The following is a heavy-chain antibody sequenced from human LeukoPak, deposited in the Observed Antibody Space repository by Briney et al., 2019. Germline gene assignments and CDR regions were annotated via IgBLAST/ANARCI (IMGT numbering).Heavy chain of an antibody. CDR2: IYTSGST. CDR1: GGSISSYY. Sequence: SETLSLTCTVSGGSISSYYWSWIPQPAGKGLEWIGRIYTSGSTNYNPSLRSRVTISVDKSKNQFSLKLSSVTAADTAVYYCATTRVGFSYFDYWGQGTLVTVSS. J-gene: IGHJ4*02. V-gene: IGHV4-4*07. CDR3: ATTRVGFSYFDY. D-gene: IGHD1-26*01.